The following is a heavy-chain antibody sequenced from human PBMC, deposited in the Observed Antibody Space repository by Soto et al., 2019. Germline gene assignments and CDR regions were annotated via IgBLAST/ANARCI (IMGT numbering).Heavy chain of an antibody. Sequence: LSLTCAVSGYSISSGYYWGWIRQPPGKGLEWIGSIYHSGSTYYNPSLKSRVTISVDTSKNQFSLKLSSVTAADTAVYYCAGIAVAATRYFDYWGQGTLVTVSS. D-gene: IGHD6-19*01. V-gene: IGHV4-38-2*01. CDR2: IYHSGST. J-gene: IGHJ4*02. CDR1: GYSISSGYY. CDR3: AGIAVAATRYFDY.